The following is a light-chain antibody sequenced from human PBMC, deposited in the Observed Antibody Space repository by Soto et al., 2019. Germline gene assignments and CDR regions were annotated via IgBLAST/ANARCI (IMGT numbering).Light chain of an antibody. CDR2: DVS. Sequence: IVLTQSPGTLSLSPGERATLSCGASQTISSASLAWYQQRPGLAPRLLIYDVSTRLTGIPDRFSGSGSGTDFTLHISRLEHEDFAVYYCQQYGSSPCTFGGGHRLDIK. J-gene: IGKJ4*01. CDR3: QQYGSSPCT. CDR1: QTISSAS. V-gene: IGKV3D-20*01.